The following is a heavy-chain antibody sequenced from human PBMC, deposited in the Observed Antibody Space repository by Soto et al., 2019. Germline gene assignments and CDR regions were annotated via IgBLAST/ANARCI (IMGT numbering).Heavy chain of an antibody. D-gene: IGHD3-10*01. CDR3: ARLKDLYLTFDY. CDR1: GFSLSTNEVG. J-gene: IGHJ4*02. Sequence: SGLTLVNPTQTLTLTCTFSGFSLSTNEVGVGWIRQPPGKALEWLAIIYWDDDKRYSPLLKTRLTVTKDTSKNQVVLTLTNMGAVDTGTYYCARLKDLYLTFDYWGQGSLVTVSS. CDR2: IYWDDDK. V-gene: IGHV2-5*02.